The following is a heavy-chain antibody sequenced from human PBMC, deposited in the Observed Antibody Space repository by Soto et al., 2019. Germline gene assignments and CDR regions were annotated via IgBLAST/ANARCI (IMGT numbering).Heavy chain of an antibody. Sequence: EVQLVESGGGLVQPGGSLRLSCAASGFTFSSYWMSWVRQAPGKGLEWVANIKQDGSEKYYVDSVKGRFTISRDNAKNSLYLQMNSLRAEDTAVYYCAAQGIWGTGWFDPWGQGTLVTVSS. V-gene: IGHV3-7*01. CDR3: AAQGIWGTGWFDP. J-gene: IGHJ5*02. D-gene: IGHD3-16*01. CDR2: IKQDGSEK. CDR1: GFTFSSYW.